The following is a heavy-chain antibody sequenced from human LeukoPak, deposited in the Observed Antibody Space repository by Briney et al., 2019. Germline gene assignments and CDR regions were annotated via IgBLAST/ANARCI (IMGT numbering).Heavy chain of an antibody. V-gene: IGHV3-13*01. J-gene: IGHJ4*02. CDR1: GFTFSSYD. Sequence: PGGSLRLSCAASGFTFSSYDMHWVRQATGKGLEWVSAIGTAGDTYYPGSVKGRFTISRENAKSSLYLQMNSLRAGDTAVYYCARGGSILDTAMAHFDYWGQGTLVTVSS. CDR3: ARGGSILDTAMAHFDY. CDR2: IGTAGDT. D-gene: IGHD5-18*01.